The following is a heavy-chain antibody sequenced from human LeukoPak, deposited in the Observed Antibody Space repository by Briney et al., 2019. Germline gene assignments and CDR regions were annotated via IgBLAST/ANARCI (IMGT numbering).Heavy chain of an antibody. Sequence: PGGSLRLSCAASGFTFSDYYMSWIRQAPGKGLEWVSYISSSGSTIYYAGSVKGRFTISRENAKNSLYLQMNSLRAEDTAVYYCARQNRWNDKVYYYYYGMDVWGQGTTVTVSS. V-gene: IGHV3-11*01. J-gene: IGHJ6*02. CDR2: ISSSGSTI. CDR3: ARQNRWNDKVYYYYYGMDV. D-gene: IGHD1-1*01. CDR1: GFTFSDYY.